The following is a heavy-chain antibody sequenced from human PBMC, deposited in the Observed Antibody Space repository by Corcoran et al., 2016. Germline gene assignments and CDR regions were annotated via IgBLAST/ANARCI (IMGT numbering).Heavy chain of an antibody. Sequence: EVQLVQSGAEVKKPGESLKISCKGSGYSFTSYWIGWVRQMPGKGLEWMGIIYPGDSDTRYSPSFQGQVTISADKSISTAYLQWGVKASDTAMYYWARQGRGCTTIRYYFDYWGQGTLVTVSS. CDR3: ARQGRGCTTIRYYFDY. J-gene: IGHJ4*02. CDR2: IYPGDSDT. CDR1: GYSFTSYW. V-gene: IGHV5-51*01. D-gene: IGHD2-2*01.